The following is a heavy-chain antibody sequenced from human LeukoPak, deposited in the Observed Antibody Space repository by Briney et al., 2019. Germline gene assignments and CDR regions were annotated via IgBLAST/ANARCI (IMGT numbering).Heavy chain of an antibody. CDR3: ATGASKATTDFANY. D-gene: IGHD4-17*01. J-gene: IGHJ4*02. CDR2: IDPRDSYT. Sequence: GESLTISCKASGYSFTNYWISWVRQMPGKGLEWMGRIDPRDSYTKYSPSFEGYVTISVDKSISTAFLQWSSLKASDSAIYFCATGASKATTDFANYWGQGTQVAVSS. V-gene: IGHV5-10-1*01. CDR1: GYSFTNYW.